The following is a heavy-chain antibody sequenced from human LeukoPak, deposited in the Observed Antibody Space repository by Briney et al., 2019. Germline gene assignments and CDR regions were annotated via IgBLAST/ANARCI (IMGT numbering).Heavy chain of an antibody. Sequence: ASVKVSCTASGYTFTSYDINWVRQATGQGLEWMGWMNPNSGNTGYAQKFQGRVTMTRNTSISTAYMELSSLRSEDTAVYYCARGTKIFGVGSAYYYYYGMDVWGQGTTVTVSS. V-gene: IGHV1-8*01. D-gene: IGHD3-3*01. CDR1: GYTFTSYD. CDR3: ARGTKIFGVGSAYYYYYGMDV. J-gene: IGHJ6*02. CDR2: MNPNSGNT.